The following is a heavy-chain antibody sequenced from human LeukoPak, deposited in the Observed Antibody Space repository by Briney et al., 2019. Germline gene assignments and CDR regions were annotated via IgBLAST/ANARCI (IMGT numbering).Heavy chain of an antibody. D-gene: IGHD4-17*01. CDR2: ISSSGSTI. CDR3: ARDSFYGDYFDY. CDR1: GFTFSSYE. V-gene: IGHV3-48*03. Sequence: GGSLRLSCAASGFTFSSYEMNWLRQAPGKGLEWVSYISSSGSTIYYADSVKGRFTISRDNAKNSLYLQMNSLRAEDTAVYYCARDSFYGDYFDYWGQGTLVTVSS. J-gene: IGHJ4*02.